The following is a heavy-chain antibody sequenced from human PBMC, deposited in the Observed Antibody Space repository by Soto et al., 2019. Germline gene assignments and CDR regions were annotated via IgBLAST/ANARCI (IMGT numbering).Heavy chain of an antibody. CDR1: GFSFSSHW. CDR2: ISSTSSYI. J-gene: IGHJ4*01. V-gene: IGHV3-21*01. D-gene: IGHD3-22*01. CDR3: ARDYNPYSYDTSDYQ. Sequence: DVQLVESGGGSAQPGGSLTLSCEASGFSFSSHWMHWVRQAPGKGLEWVSSISSTSSYIYYADSVKGRFTISRDNAKNSLYLQMNSLRADDTAVYYCARDYNPYSYDTSDYQWGQGTLVTVSS.